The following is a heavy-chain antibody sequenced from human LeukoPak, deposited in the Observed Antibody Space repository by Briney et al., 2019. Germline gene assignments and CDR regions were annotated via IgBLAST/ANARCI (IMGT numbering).Heavy chain of an antibody. D-gene: IGHD4-17*01. CDR2: IIPIFGTA. J-gene: IGHJ5*02. CDR3: ARDTFHDYGDNWFDP. CDR1: GGTFSSYA. Sequence: SVKVSCTASGGTFSSYAISWVRQAPGQGLEWMGGIIPIFGTANYAQKFQGRVTITADESTSTAYMELSSLRSEDTAVYYCARDTFHDYGDNWFDPWGQGTLVTVSS. V-gene: IGHV1-69*13.